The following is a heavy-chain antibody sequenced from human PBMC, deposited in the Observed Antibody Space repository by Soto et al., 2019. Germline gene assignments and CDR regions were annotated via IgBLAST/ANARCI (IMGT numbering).Heavy chain of an antibody. Sequence: GGSLRLSCAASGFTCSSYAMSWVRQAPGKGLEWVSAISGSGGSTYYADSVKGRFTISRDNSKNTLYLQMNSLRAEDTAVYYCAKDLFRWPNSGAFDIWGQGTMVNVSS. CDR2: ISGSGGST. D-gene: IGHD3-10*01. CDR1: GFTCSSYA. CDR3: AKDLFRWPNSGAFDI. V-gene: IGHV3-23*01. J-gene: IGHJ3*02.